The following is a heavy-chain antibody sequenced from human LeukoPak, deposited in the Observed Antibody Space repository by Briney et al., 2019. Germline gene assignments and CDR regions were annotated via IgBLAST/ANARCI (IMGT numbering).Heavy chain of an antibody. Sequence: GGSLRLSCAASGFTFSSYWMSWVRQAPGKRLEWVANIKQDGSEKYYVDSVRGRFTISRDNAKNSLYLQMNSLRAEDTSVYYCARLHYYGSGIPFDYWGQGTLVTVSS. J-gene: IGHJ4*02. V-gene: IGHV3-7*02. CDR2: IKQDGSEK. CDR1: GFTFSSYW. D-gene: IGHD3-10*01. CDR3: ARLHYYGSGIPFDY.